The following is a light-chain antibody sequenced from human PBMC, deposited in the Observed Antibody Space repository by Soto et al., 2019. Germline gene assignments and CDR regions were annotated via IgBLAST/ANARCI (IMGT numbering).Light chain of an antibody. CDR3: SSYTISSTGV. CDR2: DVS. CDR1: SSDVGDYNY. J-gene: IGLJ1*01. Sequence: QSALTQPASVSGSPGQSITISCTGTSSDVGDYNYVSWYQQHPGKAPKLMIYDVSNRPSGVSNRFSGSKSGNTASLTISGLQDKDEADYYCSSYTISSTGVVGTGTKLTVL. V-gene: IGLV2-14*01.